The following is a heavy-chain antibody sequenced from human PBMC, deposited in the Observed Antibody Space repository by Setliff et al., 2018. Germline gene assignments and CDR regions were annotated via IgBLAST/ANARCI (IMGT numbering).Heavy chain of an antibody. CDR2: IHHSGKA. D-gene: IGHD4-17*01. CDR3: VRDAGDGYGVDAYAGGGFDI. V-gene: IGHV4-59*04. J-gene: IGHJ3*02. Sequence: SETLSLTCTVSGGSISSYYWSWIRQPPGKGLEWIVNIHHSGKAYYNPSLKSRVTMSVDTSKNHVSLKLSSVTAADTAVYYCVRDAGDGYGVDAYAGGGFDIWGQGTMVTVSS. CDR1: GGSISSYY.